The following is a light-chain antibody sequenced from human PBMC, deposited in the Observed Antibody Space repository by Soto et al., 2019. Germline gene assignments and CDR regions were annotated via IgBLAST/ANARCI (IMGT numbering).Light chain of an antibody. CDR1: RSNIGGNY. J-gene: IGLJ3*02. Sequence: VLTQPPSASGTPGQRVTIFCSGSRSNIGGNYVYWYQLLPGTAPRLLIYRNDQRPSGVPDRFSGSKSGTSASLAITGLRSEDEADYSCATWDDSLNAWVFGGGTKLTVL. V-gene: IGLV1-47*01. CDR2: RND. CDR3: ATWDDSLNAWV.